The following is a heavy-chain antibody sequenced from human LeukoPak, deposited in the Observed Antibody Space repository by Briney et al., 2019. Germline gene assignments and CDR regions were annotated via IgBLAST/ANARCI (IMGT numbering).Heavy chain of an antibody. CDR3: ARDHRGPGYYGMDV. D-gene: IGHD1-14*01. J-gene: IGHJ6*02. V-gene: IGHV3-21*01. CDR1: GFTFSSYS. CDR2: ISSSSSYI. Sequence: PGGSLRLSCAASGFTFSSYSMNWVRQAPGKGLEWVSSISSSSSYIYYADSVKGRFTISRDNAKNSLYLQMNSLRAEDTAVYYCARDHRGPGYYGMDVWGQGTTVTVSS.